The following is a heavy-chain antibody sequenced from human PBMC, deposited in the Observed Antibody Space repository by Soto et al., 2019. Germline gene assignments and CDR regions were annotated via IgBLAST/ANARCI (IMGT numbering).Heavy chain of an antibody. Sequence: SETLSLTCTVSGDSISNVHDFWSWIRQSPDKGLEWIGHIYNGGSIYNNPSLESRLTISVDTSKNQFSLDLTSVTAADTAVYYCARDKITGLFDYWGQGTLVTVSS. CDR1: GDSISNVHDF. V-gene: IGHV4-30-4*01. D-gene: IGHD2-8*02. J-gene: IGHJ4*02. CDR2: IYNGGSI. CDR3: ARDKITGLFDY.